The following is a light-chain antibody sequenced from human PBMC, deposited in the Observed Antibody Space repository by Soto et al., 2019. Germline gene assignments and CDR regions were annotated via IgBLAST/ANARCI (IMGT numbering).Light chain of an antibody. CDR1: QSLLQSHGYNY. Sequence: DIVMTQSPLSLPVTPGEPASISCRSSQSLLQSHGYNYLDWFLQKPGQSPQLLIYLGSNRASGVPDRFSGSGSGTDFTLKISRVQAEDVGIYYCMQALQSPLTFGGGTKVEIK. CDR3: MQALQSPLT. J-gene: IGKJ4*01. V-gene: IGKV2-28*01. CDR2: LGS.